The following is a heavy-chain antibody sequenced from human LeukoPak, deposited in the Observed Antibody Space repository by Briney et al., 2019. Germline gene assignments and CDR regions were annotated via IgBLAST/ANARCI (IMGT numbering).Heavy chain of an antibody. CDR2: VYTSGNT. D-gene: IGHD6-19*01. Sequence: SETLSLTCTVSGDSITNSYWSWIRQPAGKGLEWIGRVYTSGNTQYNPSLKSRVTMSVDTSKNQFSLRLSSVTVADTAVYYCASAIPDSSGYQTFDYWGQGTLVTVSS. J-gene: IGHJ4*02. V-gene: IGHV4-4*07. CDR3: ASAIPDSSGYQTFDY. CDR1: GDSITNSY.